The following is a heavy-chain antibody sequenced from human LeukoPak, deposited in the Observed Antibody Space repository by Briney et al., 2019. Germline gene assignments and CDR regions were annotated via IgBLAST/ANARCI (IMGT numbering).Heavy chain of an antibody. CDR3: ARDASLGYCSGGSCYGGWFDP. D-gene: IGHD2-15*01. CDR1: GGSISSYY. V-gene: IGHV4-4*07. Sequence: KPSETLSLTCTVSGGSISSYYWSWIRQPAGKGLEWIGRIYTSGSTNYNPSLKSRVTMSVDTSKNQFSLKLSSVTAADTAVYYCARDASLGYCSGGSCYGGWFDPWGQGTLVTVSS. CDR2: IYTSGST. J-gene: IGHJ5*02.